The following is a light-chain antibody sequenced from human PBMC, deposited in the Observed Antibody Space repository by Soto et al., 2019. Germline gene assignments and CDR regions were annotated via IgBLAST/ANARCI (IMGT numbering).Light chain of an antibody. CDR3: QQRSNWPGT. V-gene: IGKV3-11*01. CDR2: DAS. Sequence: EIVLTQSPATLSLSPGERATLSCRASQSVSSYLAWYQQKPGQAPRLLIYDASNRATGIPARFSGSGTGTELTLTITSLEPKAFAVYCGQQRSNWPGTFGQGTTVEIK. CDR1: QSVSSY. J-gene: IGKJ1*01.